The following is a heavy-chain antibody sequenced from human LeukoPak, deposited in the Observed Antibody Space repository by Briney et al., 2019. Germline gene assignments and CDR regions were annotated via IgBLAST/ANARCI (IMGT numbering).Heavy chain of an antibody. CDR1: GGSISSSNW. D-gene: IGHD2-2*01. CDR2: IYHSGST. Sequence: SETLSLTCAVSGGSISSSNWWSWVRQPPGKGLEWIGEIYHSGSTNYNPSLKSRVTISVDTSKNQFSLKLSSVTAADTAVYYCARQEVYCSSTSCYARGYSYGTFFDYWGQGTLVTVSS. V-gene: IGHV4-4*02. CDR3: ARQEVYCSSTSCYARGYSYGTFFDY. J-gene: IGHJ4*02.